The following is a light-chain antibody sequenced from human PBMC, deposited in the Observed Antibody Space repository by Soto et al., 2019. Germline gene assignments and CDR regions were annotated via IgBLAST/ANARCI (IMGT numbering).Light chain of an antibody. J-gene: IGKJ5*01. V-gene: IGKV3-11*01. CDR2: DAS. Sequence: EIVLTQSPATLSLSPGERATLSYRASQSVSSYLAWYQQKPGQAPRLLIYDASNRATGIPARFSGSGSGTDFTLTISSLEPEDFAVYYCQQRSNWPPPITFGQGTRLEIK. CDR1: QSVSSY. CDR3: QQRSNWPPPIT.